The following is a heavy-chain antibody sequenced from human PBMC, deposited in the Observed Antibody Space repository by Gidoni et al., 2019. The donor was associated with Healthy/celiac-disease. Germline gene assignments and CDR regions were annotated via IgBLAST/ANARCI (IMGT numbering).Heavy chain of an antibody. Sequence: QVQLVESGGGVVRPGRSLSLSCSVSGFTFSRYAMPWVRQAPGSGLEWVAVRSNDGINKYYADAVKGRFTISRDNSKNTLYLQMNSLRAEDTDVYYCARGARYYGSGSTTMDVWGQGTTVTVSS. CDR2: RSNDGINK. V-gene: IGHV3-30*01. CDR3: ARGARYYGSGSTTMDV. CDR1: GFTFSRYA. J-gene: IGHJ6*02. D-gene: IGHD3-10*01.